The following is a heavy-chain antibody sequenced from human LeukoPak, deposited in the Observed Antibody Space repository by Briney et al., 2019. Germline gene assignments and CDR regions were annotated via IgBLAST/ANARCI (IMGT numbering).Heavy chain of an antibody. Sequence: PSETLSLTCTVSGGSISSSSYYWGWIRQPPGKGLEWIGSIYYSGSTYYNPSLKSRVTISVDTSKNQFSLKLSSVTAADTAVYYCAAGDSSGCFGYWGQGTLVTVPS. CDR2: IYYSGST. V-gene: IGHV4-39*01. CDR1: GGSISSSSYY. CDR3: AAGDSSGCFGY. D-gene: IGHD6-19*01. J-gene: IGHJ4*02.